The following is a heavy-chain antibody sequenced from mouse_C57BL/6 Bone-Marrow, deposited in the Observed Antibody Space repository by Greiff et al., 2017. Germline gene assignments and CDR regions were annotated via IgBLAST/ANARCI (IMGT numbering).Heavy chain of an antibody. CDR3: ATLWLRRRDYAMDY. D-gene: IGHD2-2*01. CDR2: IWGGGST. J-gene: IGHJ4*01. CDR1: GFSLTSYG. V-gene: IGHV2-9*01. Sequence: VHLVESGPGLVAPSQSLSITCTVSGFSLTSYGVDWVRQPPGKGLEWLGVIWGGGSTNYNSALMSRLSISKDNSKSQVFLKMNSLQTDDTDMYDGATLWLRRRDYAMDYWGQGTTVTVSS.